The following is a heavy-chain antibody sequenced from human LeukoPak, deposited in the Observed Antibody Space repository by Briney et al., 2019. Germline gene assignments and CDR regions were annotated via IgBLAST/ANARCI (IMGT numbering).Heavy chain of an antibody. Sequence: SETLSLTCTVSGGSISSSRYYWGWIRQPPGKGLEWIGSIYYSGTTYYNPSLKSRVTISVDTSKNQFSLKLSSVTAADTAVYYCARRPKWELRYWGAFDIWGQGTMVIVSS. V-gene: IGHV4-39*01. CDR2: IYYSGTT. J-gene: IGHJ3*02. CDR1: GGSISSSRYY. D-gene: IGHD1-26*01. CDR3: ARRPKWELRYWGAFDI.